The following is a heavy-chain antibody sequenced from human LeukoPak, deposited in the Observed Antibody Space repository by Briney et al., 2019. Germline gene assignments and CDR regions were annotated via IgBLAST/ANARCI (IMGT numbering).Heavy chain of an antibody. D-gene: IGHD3-10*01. CDR1: GFTFSNFW. Sequence: GGSLRLSCLASGFTFSNFWMYWVRHAPGKGLVWVSRIDNDGTIINYADSVKGRFTISRDNAKNMVYLQMDSLRADDTAVYYCTRGMGDYWGQGSLVTVSS. CDR3: TRGMGDY. CDR2: IDNDGTII. J-gene: IGHJ4*02. V-gene: IGHV3-74*01.